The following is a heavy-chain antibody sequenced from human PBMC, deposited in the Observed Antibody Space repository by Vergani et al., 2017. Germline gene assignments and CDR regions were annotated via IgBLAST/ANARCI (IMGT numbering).Heavy chain of an antibody. CDR3: ARVNTETNGPLFFFHYNEC. CDR1: GGSFTSYH. D-gene: IGHD4-11*01. Sequence: QVQLQQWGGGLLKPSETLSLTCVVNGGSFTSYHWTWIRQSPGEGLEWVGDIDHTGRPDYNPSLKSRLTMSVDKSRNQFSLTLNSVTATDTAIYFCARVNTETNGPLFFFHYNECWGQGTAVTVS. J-gene: IGHJ6*02. V-gene: IGHV4-34*01. CDR2: IDHTGRP.